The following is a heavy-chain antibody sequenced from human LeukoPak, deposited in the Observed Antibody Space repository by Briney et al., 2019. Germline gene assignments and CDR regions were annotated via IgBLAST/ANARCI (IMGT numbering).Heavy chain of an antibody. V-gene: IGHV4-34*01. CDR1: GGSFSGYY. Sequence: NPSETLSLTCAVYGGSFSGYYWSWIRQPPGKGLEWIGEINHSGSTNYNPSLKSRVTISVDTSKNQFSLKLSSVTAADTAVYYCARMPVAGSYWGQGTLVTVSS. CDR2: INHSGST. J-gene: IGHJ4*02. CDR3: ARMPVAGSY. D-gene: IGHD6-19*01.